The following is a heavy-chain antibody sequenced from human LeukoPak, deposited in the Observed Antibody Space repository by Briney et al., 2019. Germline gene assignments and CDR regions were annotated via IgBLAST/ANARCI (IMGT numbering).Heavy chain of an antibody. D-gene: IGHD3-22*01. CDR2: ISSSGSII. CDR1: GFTFSSYE. CDR3: TRDRYYYDSSGHPYYFDY. Sequence: GGSLRLSCAASGFTFSSYEMNWVRQAPGKGLEWVSYISSSGSIIYYADSVKGRFIISRDNAKNSLYLQMNSLRAEDTAVYYCTRDRYYYDSSGHPYYFDYWGQGTLVTVSS. J-gene: IGHJ4*02. V-gene: IGHV3-48*03.